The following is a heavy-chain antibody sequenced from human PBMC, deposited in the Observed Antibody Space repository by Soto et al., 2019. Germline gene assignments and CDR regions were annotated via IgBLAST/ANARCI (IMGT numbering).Heavy chain of an antibody. CDR2: ITAGGGST. Sequence: PGGSLRLSCAASGFTFSSYAMTWVRQAPGKGLEWVAHITAGGGSTYYADSVRGRFTISRDTSRNTLYLQMNSLRAEDTALYYCAKCMQAYWNYDAHHIWGQGTMVTVS. D-gene: IGHD1-7*01. V-gene: IGHV3-23*01. J-gene: IGHJ3*02. CDR3: AKCMQAYWNYDAHHI. CDR1: GFTFSSYA.